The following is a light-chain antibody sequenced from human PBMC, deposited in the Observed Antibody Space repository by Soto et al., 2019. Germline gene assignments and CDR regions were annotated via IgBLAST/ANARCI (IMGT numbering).Light chain of an antibody. CDR1: GSDIGACNF. J-gene: IGLJ3*02. Sequence: QSVLAQPPSASGSPGQSVTISCTGSGSDIGACNFVSWYQQHPGKAPKLMIFGVTERPSGVPDRFSGSKSGNTASLTVSGLQADDEAVYYCYSYAGRNIWVFGGGTKVTVL. CDR2: GVT. V-gene: IGLV2-8*01. CDR3: YSYAGRNIWV.